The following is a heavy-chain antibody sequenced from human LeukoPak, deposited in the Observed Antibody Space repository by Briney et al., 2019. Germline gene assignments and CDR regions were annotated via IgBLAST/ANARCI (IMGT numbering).Heavy chain of an antibody. CDR2: IYPGDSET. Sequence: GESLKISCKGSGYSFTNYWIGWVRQMPGKGLEWMGIIYPGDSETRYSPSFQGQVTISVDKSISTAYLQWSSLKASDTAMYYCARQYDSSGYFAHDYWGQGTLVTVSS. CDR1: GYSFTNYW. J-gene: IGHJ4*02. CDR3: ARQYDSSGYFAHDY. D-gene: IGHD3-22*01. V-gene: IGHV5-51*01.